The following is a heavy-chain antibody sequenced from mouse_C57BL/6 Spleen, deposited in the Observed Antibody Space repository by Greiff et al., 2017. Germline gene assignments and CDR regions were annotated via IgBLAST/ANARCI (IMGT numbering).Heavy chain of an antibody. CDR1: GYAFSSYW. J-gene: IGHJ4*01. Sequence: QVQLQQSGAELVKPGASVKISCKASGYAFSSYWMNWVKQRPGKGLEWIGQIYPGDGDTNYNGKFKGKATLTADKSSSTAYMQLSSLTSEDSAVYFCARVPNYYGSSFYAMDYWGQGTSVTVSS. CDR3: ARVPNYYGSSFYAMDY. CDR2: IYPGDGDT. D-gene: IGHD1-1*01. V-gene: IGHV1-80*01.